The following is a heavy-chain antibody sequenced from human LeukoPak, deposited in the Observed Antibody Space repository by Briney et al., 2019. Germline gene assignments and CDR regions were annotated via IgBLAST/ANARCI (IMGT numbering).Heavy chain of an antibody. Sequence: PESLSLTCILSGGSPSSSSYCWNWIRQPPGKGLEWIGYIYYTGATNYNPSPKTRVPRSVERSKNQFSLRVRSVTAAYTPAYFCARGSAYYDSSGYFDFWGQGTLVTVSS. V-gene: IGHV4-61*01. CDR1: GGSPSSSSYC. J-gene: IGHJ4*02. CDR3: ARGSAYYDSSGYFDF. CDR2: IYYTGAT. D-gene: IGHD3-22*01.